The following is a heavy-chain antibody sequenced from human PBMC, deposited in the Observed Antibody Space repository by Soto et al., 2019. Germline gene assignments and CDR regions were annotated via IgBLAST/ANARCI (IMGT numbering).Heavy chain of an antibody. CDR2: IIPIFGTA. D-gene: IGHD3-22*01. V-gene: IGHV1-69*13. CDR3: ARDGSGYRSRASPMDV. CDR1: GDTFSSYA. Sequence: SVKVSCKASGDTFSSYAISWVRQAPGQGLEWMGGIIPIFGTANYAQKFQGRVTITADESTGTAYMELSSLRSEDTAVYYCARDGSGYRSRASPMDVWGQGTTVTVSS. J-gene: IGHJ6*02.